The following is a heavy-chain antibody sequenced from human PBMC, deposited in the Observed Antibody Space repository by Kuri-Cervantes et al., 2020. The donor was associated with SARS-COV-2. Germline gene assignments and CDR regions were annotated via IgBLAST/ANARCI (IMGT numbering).Heavy chain of an antibody. CDR1: GYTFTGYY. V-gene: IGHV1-2*04. Sequence: ASVKVSCKASGYTFTGYYMHWVRQAPGQGLEWMGWINPNSGGTNYAQKFQGWVTMTRDTSISTAYMELSRLRSDDTAVYYCATGMVRGLIQSYYYGTDVWGQGTTVTVSS. J-gene: IGHJ6*02. CDR3: ATGMVRGLIQSYYYGTDV. D-gene: IGHD3-10*01. CDR2: INPNSGGT.